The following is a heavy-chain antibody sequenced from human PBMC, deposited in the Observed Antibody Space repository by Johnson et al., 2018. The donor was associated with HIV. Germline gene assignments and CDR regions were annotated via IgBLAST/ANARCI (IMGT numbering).Heavy chain of an antibody. J-gene: IGHJ3*02. CDR3: AKRDYRRDAFDI. V-gene: IGHV3-23*04. Sequence: EVQLVESGGGLVQPGGSLRLSCAASGLTFSSYAMSWVRQAPGKGVEWVSGITASSDRTFYADSVKGRFTISRDNSRNTLFLQMISLRAEDTAIYYCAKRDYRRDAFDIWGQGTMVTVSS. D-gene: IGHD3-10*01. CDR2: ITASSDRT. CDR1: GLTFSSYA.